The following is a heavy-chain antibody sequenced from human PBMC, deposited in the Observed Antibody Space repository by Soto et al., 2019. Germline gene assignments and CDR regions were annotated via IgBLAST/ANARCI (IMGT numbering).Heavy chain of an antibody. CDR3: ASPGWLHPGYYGMDV. V-gene: IGHV5-10-1*01. CDR2: IDPSDSYT. Sequence: PGESLKISCKGSGYSFTSYWISWVRQMPGKGLEWMGRIDPSDSYTNYSPSFQGHVTISADKSISTAYLQWSSLKASDTAMYYCASPGWLHPGYYGMDVWGQGTTVTVSS. D-gene: IGHD5-12*01. J-gene: IGHJ6*02. CDR1: GYSFTSYW.